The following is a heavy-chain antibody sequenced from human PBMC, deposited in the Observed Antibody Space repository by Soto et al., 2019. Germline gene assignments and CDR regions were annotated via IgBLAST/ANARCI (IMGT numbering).Heavy chain of an antibody. J-gene: IGHJ5*02. CDR2: ISLYSDGT. V-gene: IGHV1-18*01. D-gene: IGHD2-2*01. CDR3: ARVVPGAEAWFGP. CDR1: AYTFSHYG. Sequence: SVKVSCKTSAYTFSHYGITWVRQAPGQPLEWLGWISLYSDGTNYAQKFQGRVSMTTDTSTTTDYMELRSLRSDDTAVYYCARVVPGAEAWFGPWGQGTLVTVS.